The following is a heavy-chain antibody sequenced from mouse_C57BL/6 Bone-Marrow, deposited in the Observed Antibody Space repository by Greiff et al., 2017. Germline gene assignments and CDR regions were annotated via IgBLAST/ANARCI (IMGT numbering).Heavy chain of an antibody. Sequence: VQLKESGAELVRPGASVKLSCTASGFNIQDDYMHWVKQRPEQGLEWIGWIDPENGDTEYASKFQGKATITADTSSNTAYLQLSSLTSEDTAVYYCTTVQYYGSSHWYFDVWGTGTTVTVSS. J-gene: IGHJ1*03. CDR3: TTVQYYGSSHWYFDV. CDR2: IDPENGDT. CDR1: GFNIQDDY. V-gene: IGHV14-4*01. D-gene: IGHD1-1*01.